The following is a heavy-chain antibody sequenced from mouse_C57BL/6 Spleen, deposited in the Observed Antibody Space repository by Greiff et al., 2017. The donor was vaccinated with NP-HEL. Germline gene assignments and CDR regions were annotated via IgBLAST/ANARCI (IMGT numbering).Heavy chain of an antibody. J-gene: IGHJ2*01. CDR3: TRETGHLDY. CDR1: GYTFTDYE. D-gene: IGHD3-3*01. CDR2: IDPETGGT. Sequence: QVQLQQSGAELVRPGASVTLSCKASGYTFTDYEMHWVKQTPVHGLEWIGAIDPETGGTAYNQKFKGMAILTADKSSSTAYMELRSLTSEDSAVYYCTRETGHLDYWGQGTTLTVSS. V-gene: IGHV1-15*01.